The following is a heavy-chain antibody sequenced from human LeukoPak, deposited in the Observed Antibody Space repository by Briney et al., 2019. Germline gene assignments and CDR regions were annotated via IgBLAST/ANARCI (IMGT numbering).Heavy chain of an antibody. Sequence: ASVKVSCKASGYTFTSYGISWVRQAPGQGLEWMGWISAYNGNTNYAQKLQGRVTMTTDTSTSTAYMELSSLRSEDTAVYYCARAPDYDSSGYYNFDYWGQGTLVTVSS. CDR1: GYTFTSYG. CDR3: ARAPDYDSSGYYNFDY. D-gene: IGHD3-22*01. J-gene: IGHJ4*02. V-gene: IGHV1-18*01. CDR2: ISAYNGNT.